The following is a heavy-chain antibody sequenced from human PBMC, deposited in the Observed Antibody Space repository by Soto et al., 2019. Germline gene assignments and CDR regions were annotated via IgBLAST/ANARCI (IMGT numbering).Heavy chain of an antibody. CDR3: AYSTGWYRHDV. V-gene: IGHV4-4*02. J-gene: IGHJ3*01. CDR1: GDSISNSRW. Sequence: QVQLQESGPGLVKHSGTLSLTCAVSGDSISNSRWWTWVRQPPGKGLEWIGDIFHSGDTNYNPSLKSRVFISVDKSQNQFSLKVTSVTAADTAVYYCAYSTGWYRHDVSGQGTLVTVSS. D-gene: IGHD6-19*01. CDR2: IFHSGDT.